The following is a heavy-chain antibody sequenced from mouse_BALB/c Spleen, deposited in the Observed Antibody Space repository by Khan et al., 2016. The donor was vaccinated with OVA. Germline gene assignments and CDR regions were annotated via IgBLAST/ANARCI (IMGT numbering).Heavy chain of an antibody. Sequence: EVQLLETGGGLVQPGGSRGLSCEGSGFTFSGFWMSWVRQTPGKTLEWIGDINSDSSAINYAPSIKDRFTIFRDNDKSTLYLQMSNVRSEDTATYFCMRYGSSYWYFDVWGAGTTVTVSS. J-gene: IGHJ1*01. V-gene: IGHV11-2*02. D-gene: IGHD1-1*01. CDR3: MRYGSSYWYFDV. CDR1: GFTFSGFW. CDR2: INSDSSAI.